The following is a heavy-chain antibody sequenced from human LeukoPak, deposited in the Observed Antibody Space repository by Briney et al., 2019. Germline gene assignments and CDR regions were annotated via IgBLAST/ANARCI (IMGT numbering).Heavy chain of an antibody. CDR3: ARELLVVPAAIQSDNRCFGFVGGSCYYSWFDP. V-gene: IGHV4-31*03. Sequence: KPSETLSHTCTVSGGSISSGGYYWSWIRQHPGKGLEWIGYIYYSGSTYYNPSLKSRVTISVDTSKNQFSLKLSSVTAADTAVYYCARELLVVPAAIQSDNRCFGFVGGSCYYSWFDPWGQGTLVTVSS. J-gene: IGHJ5*02. D-gene: IGHD2-2*01. CDR2: IYYSGST. CDR1: GGSISSGGYY.